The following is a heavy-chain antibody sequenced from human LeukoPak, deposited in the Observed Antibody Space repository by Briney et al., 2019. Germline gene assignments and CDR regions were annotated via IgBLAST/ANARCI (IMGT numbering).Heavy chain of an antibody. CDR1: GFTCSSYA. Sequence: GGSLRLSCAASGFTCSSYAMSWVRQTPGKGLEWVSAISGSGGSAYYADSVKGRFTISRDNSKNTLYLQMNSLRAEDTAVYYCAKVPTYDSSGYYYVLDAFDIWGQGTMVTVSS. CDR2: ISGSGGSA. CDR3: AKVPTYDSSGYYYVLDAFDI. V-gene: IGHV3-23*01. D-gene: IGHD3-22*01. J-gene: IGHJ3*02.